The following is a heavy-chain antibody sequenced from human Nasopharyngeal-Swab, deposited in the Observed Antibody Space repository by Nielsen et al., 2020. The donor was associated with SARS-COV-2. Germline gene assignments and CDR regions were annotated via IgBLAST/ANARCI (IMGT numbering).Heavy chain of an antibody. D-gene: IGHD1-26*01. CDR1: GFTFSSYS. CDR3: TRAGSYRFDY. V-gene: IGHV3-74*01. Sequence: GGSLRLSCAASGFTFSSYSMNWVRQAPGKGLVWVSRINPAGSTTDYEDSVRGRFTISRDNAKNTLYLQMNSLTVEDSAVYFCTRAGSYRFDYWGQGTLVTVSS. J-gene: IGHJ4*02. CDR2: INPAGSTT.